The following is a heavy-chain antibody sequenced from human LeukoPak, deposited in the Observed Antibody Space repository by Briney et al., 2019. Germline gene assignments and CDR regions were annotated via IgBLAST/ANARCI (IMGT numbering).Heavy chain of an antibody. V-gene: IGHV3-30*03. J-gene: IGHJ6*02. Sequence: GGSLRLSCAASGFTFSSYGMHWVRQAPGKGLEWVAVISYDGSNKYYADSVKGRFTISRDNSKNTLYLQMNSLRAEDTAVYYCARAPSSGWLRSYYFGMDVWGQGTTVTVSS. D-gene: IGHD6-19*01. CDR2: ISYDGSNK. CDR1: GFTFSSYG. CDR3: ARAPSSGWLRSYYFGMDV.